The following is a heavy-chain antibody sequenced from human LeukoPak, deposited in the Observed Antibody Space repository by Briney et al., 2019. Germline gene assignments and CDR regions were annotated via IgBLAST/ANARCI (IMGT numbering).Heavy chain of an antibody. CDR3: ARESATAIYDY. J-gene: IGHJ4*02. D-gene: IGHD2-2*02. Sequence: SETLSRTCAVYGGSFSGYYWSWIRQPPGKGLEWIGEINHSGSTNYNPSLKSRVTISVDTSKNQFSLKLSSVTAADTAVYYCARESATAIYDYWGQGTLVTVSS. CDR2: INHSGST. CDR1: GGSFSGYY. V-gene: IGHV4-34*01.